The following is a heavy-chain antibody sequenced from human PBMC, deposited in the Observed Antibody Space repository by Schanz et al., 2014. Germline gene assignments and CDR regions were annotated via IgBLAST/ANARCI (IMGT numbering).Heavy chain of an antibody. Sequence: QVQLVESGGGVVQPGRSLRLSCAAYGFTLSSYAMHWVRQAPGKGLEWVAVISYDGSNKYYADSVKGRFTISRDNSKNTLYLQMNPLRAERAAVYDGARDRGYCGGGSCLTFDYWGQGTLVTVSS. J-gene: IGHJ4*02. CDR3: ARDRGYCGGGSCLTFDY. V-gene: IGHV3-30-3*01. D-gene: IGHD2-15*01. CDR1: GFTLSSYA. CDR2: ISYDGSNK.